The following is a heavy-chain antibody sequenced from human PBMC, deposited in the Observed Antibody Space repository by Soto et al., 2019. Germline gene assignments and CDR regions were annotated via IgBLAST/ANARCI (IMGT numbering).Heavy chain of an antibody. V-gene: IGHV1-18*01. J-gene: IGHJ6*03. CDR2: ISGYNGNT. Sequence: QAQLVQSGAEVKKPGASVKVSCKASGYTISSYGFSWVRQAPGQGLEWMGWISGYNGNTNYAQRLQGRVTMTTDTATSTAYMELRSLRSYDTAVYYCARLYFYGSGSYYYYYMDVWGKGTTVAVS. D-gene: IGHD3-10*01. CDR1: GYTISSYG. CDR3: ARLYFYGSGSYYYYYMDV.